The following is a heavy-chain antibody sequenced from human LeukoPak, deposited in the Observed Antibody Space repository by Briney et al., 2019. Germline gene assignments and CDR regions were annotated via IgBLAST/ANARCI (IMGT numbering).Heavy chain of an antibody. CDR2: IYYSGST. CDR1: GGSISSSSYY. D-gene: IGHD3-3*01. J-gene: IGHJ5*02. CDR3: ARQRLPFWWFDP. V-gene: IGHV4-39*01. Sequence: SETLSLTCTVSGGSISSSSYYWGWIRQPPGKGLEWIGSIYYSGSTYYNPSLKSRVTISVDTSKNQFSLKLSSVTAADTAVYYCARQRLPFWWFDPWGQGTLVTVSS.